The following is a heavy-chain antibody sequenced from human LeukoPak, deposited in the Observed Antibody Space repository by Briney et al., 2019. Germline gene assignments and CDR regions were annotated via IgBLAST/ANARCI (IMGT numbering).Heavy chain of an antibody. CDR1: GFTFDDYA. V-gene: IGHV3-9*01. CDR3: AKAGGVDYYDSSGYEL. CDR2: ISWNSGSI. Sequence: GRSLRLSCAASGFTFDDYAMHWVRQAPGKGLEWVSGISWNSGSIGCADSVKGRFTISRDNAKNSLYLQMNSLRAEDTALYYCAKAGGVDYYDSSGYELWGQGTLVTVSS. D-gene: IGHD3-22*01. J-gene: IGHJ4*02.